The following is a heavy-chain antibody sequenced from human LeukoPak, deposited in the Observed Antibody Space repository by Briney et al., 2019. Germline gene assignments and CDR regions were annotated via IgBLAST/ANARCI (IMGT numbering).Heavy chain of an antibody. J-gene: IGHJ6*03. Sequence: SETLSLTCTVSGGSISSGSYYWSWIRQPAGKGLEWIGRIYTSGSTNYNPSLKSRVTISVDTSKNQFSLKLSSVTAADTAVYYCARNARQLGPWDYYYYMDVWGKGTTVTVSS. CDR1: GGSISSGSYY. CDR3: ARNARQLGPWDYYYYMDV. CDR2: IYTSGST. V-gene: IGHV4-61*02. D-gene: IGHD6-6*01.